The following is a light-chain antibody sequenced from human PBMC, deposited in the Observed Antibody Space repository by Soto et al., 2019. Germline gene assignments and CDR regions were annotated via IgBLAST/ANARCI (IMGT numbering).Light chain of an antibody. J-gene: IGKJ1*01. CDR3: QHYNSYSEA. CDR1: QSISSW. V-gene: IGKV1-5*01. CDR2: DAS. Sequence: DIQMTQSPSTLSASVGDRVTITCRASQSISSWLAWYQQKPGKAPKLLIYDASSLESGIPSRFSGSGSGTEFTLTISSLQPEDFATYYCQHYNSYSEAFGQGTKVDI.